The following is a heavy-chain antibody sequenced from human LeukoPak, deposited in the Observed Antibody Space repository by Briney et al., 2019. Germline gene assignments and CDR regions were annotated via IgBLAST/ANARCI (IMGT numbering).Heavy chain of an antibody. J-gene: IGHJ4*02. D-gene: IGHD3-22*01. V-gene: IGHV4-39*07. CDR1: GGSISSSSYY. CDR2: IYYSGST. CDR3: ARASYSYDINGWVPFDY. Sequence: SEALSLTCTVSGGSISSSSYYWGWIRQPPGKGLEWIGSIYYSGSTYYNPSLKSRVTISGDTSKNQFSLRLSSVTAADTAVYYCARASYSYDINGWVPFDYWGQGTLVTVSS.